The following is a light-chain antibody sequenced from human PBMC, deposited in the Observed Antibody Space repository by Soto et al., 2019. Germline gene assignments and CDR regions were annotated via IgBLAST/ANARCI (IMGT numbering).Light chain of an antibody. CDR1: QSVSSSY. V-gene: IGKV3-20*01. CDR2: GAS. CDR3: QQFGSSAST. J-gene: IGKJ1*01. Sequence: EIVLTQSPGTLSLSPGERATLSCRASQSVSSSYLAWYQQKPGQAPRLLIYGASSRATGIPDRFSGSGSGTAFTLTISRLEPEGFAVYYCQQFGSSASTFRQETRVDIK.